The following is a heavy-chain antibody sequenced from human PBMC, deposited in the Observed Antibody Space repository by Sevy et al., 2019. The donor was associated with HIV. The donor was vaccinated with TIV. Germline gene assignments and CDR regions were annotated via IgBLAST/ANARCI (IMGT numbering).Heavy chain of an antibody. CDR1: GFTFSRYG. Sequence: GGSLRLSCAASGFTFSRYGIHWVRRAPGKGLEWVAGIWFDGSKKFYVESVKGRFTISRDNSKKMLYLQMNSLRAEDTAVYYCAKDLYECDVISNFDSWGHGTLVTVSS. CDR2: IWFDGSKK. CDR3: AKDLYECDVISNFDS. D-gene: IGHD3-3*01. J-gene: IGHJ4*01. V-gene: IGHV3-33*06.